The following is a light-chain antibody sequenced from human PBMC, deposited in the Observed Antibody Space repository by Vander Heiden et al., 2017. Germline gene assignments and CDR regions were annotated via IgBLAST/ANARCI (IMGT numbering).Light chain of an antibody. CDR3: QQSYSTPYT. J-gene: IGKJ2*01. Sequence: DIQMTQSPSSLSASVGDRVTITCRASQSISSYLNWYQQKSGKVPKFLIYAVSSLQSGVPSRFSGSGSGTDFTLTINSLQPEDFATYYGQQSYSTPYTFGQGTKLEIK. CDR1: QSISSY. CDR2: AVS. V-gene: IGKV1-39*01.